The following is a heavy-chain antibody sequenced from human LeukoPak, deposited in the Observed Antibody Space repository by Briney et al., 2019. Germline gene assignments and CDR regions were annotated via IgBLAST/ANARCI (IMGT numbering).Heavy chain of an antibody. V-gene: IGHV3-30*02. CDR3: ARTPLGSYSSGWNYDY. CDR1: GFTFSSYG. Sequence: GGSLRLSCAASGFTFSSYGMHWVRQAPGKGLEWVAFIRYDGTNKYYADSVKGRFTISRDNFKNTLYLKMNSLRAEDTAVYYCARTPLGSYSSGWNYDYWGQGTLVTVSS. CDR2: IRYDGTNK. D-gene: IGHD6-19*01. J-gene: IGHJ4*02.